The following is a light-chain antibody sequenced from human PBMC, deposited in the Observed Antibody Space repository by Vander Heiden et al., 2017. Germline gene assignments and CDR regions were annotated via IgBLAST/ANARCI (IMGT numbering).Light chain of an antibody. CDR2: WSA. V-gene: IGKV4-1*01. J-gene: IGKJ1*01. Sequence: VMAQSTDSLAGSLAERAAINCKSSQRVVYSYNNKIYLAWYQQKPGQPPKLLIYWSATLESWVPALFSGSGSGTDFTLTISILQAEDVAVYYCQQYYGTPGTFGQWTKVEIK. CDR1: QRVVYSYNNKIY. CDR3: QQYYGTPGT.